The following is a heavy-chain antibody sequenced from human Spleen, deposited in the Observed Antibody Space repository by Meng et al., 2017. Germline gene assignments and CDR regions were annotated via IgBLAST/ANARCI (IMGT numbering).Heavy chain of an antibody. CDR1: GYNFKSYG. CDR2: ITTYYGDT. Sequence: QVPLVQSGAEVKEPGASVKVSCKASGYNFKSYGFNWVRQAAGPGLEWVGWITTYYGDTNYAQKFQGRVTMTTDTSTSTAYMELRSLRSDDTADYYCARDYSAHGLRGILEFWGQGTLVTVSS. V-gene: IGHV1-18*01. CDR3: ARDYSAHGLRGILEF. D-gene: IGHD2-21*01. J-gene: IGHJ4*02.